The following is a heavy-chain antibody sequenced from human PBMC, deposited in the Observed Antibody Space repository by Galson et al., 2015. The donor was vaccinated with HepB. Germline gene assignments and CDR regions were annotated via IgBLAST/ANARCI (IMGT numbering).Heavy chain of an antibody. CDR3: AYSSSWSHHDY. CDR1: GVTVRSNY. D-gene: IGHD6-13*01. Sequence: SLRLSCAASGVTVRSNYMSWVRQAPGKGLEWVSVIYGGGNTYYADSVKGRFTISRHSSKNTLYLQMNSLRAEDTAVYYCAYSSSWSHHDYWGQGTLVTVSS. CDR2: IYGGGNT. V-gene: IGHV3-53*04. J-gene: IGHJ4*02.